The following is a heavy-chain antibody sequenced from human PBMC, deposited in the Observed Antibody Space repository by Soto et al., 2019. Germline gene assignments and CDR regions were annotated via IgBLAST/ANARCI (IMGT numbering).Heavy chain of an antibody. V-gene: IGHV1-8*01. CDR2: STSNSGNS. Sequence: ASVKVSCKASGYTFTSYNINWVRQAPGQGLEWVAGSTSNSGNSDYAQKFQGRLTVTRDTSISTAYMELSSLRSDDTAVYYCVLLGVFDHWGQGTLVTVSS. CDR3: VLLGVFDH. CDR1: GYTFTSYN. J-gene: IGHJ4*02. D-gene: IGHD3-10*01.